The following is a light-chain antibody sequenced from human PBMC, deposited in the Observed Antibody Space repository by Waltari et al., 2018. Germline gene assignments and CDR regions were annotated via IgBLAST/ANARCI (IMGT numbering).Light chain of an antibody. J-gene: IGKJ5*01. Sequence: VVLTQSPATLSLSPGERAPLSCRAGQSVGNYLAWYQQNPGQAPRLLIYAASNRATGIPARFSGSGSGTDFTLTISSLEPEDFAVYYCQQRRHWPPITFGQGTRLDIK. CDR2: AAS. CDR1: QSVGNY. V-gene: IGKV3-11*01. CDR3: QQRRHWPPIT.